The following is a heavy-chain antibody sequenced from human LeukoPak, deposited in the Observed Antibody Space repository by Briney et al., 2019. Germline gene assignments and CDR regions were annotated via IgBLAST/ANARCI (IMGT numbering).Heavy chain of an antibody. CDR1: GYTFTGYY. CDR3: ARSGQWLYYYYGMDV. D-gene: IGHD6-19*01. J-gene: IGHJ6*02. CDR2: INPNSGGT. Sequence: GASVKVSCKASGYTFTGYYMHWVRQAPGQGLEWMGWINPNSGGTNYAQKFQGRVTMTRDTSISTAYMELSRLRSDDTAVYYCARSGQWLYYYYGMDVWGQGTTVTVSS. V-gene: IGHV1-2*02.